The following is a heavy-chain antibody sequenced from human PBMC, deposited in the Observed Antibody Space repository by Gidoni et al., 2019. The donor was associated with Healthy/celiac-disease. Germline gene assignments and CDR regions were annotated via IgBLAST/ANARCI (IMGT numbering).Heavy chain of an antibody. CDR2: IWYDGSNK. CDR3: ARPESTVSYYYYYGMDV. J-gene: IGHJ6*02. CDR1: GFTFRSYG. Sequence: QVQLVESGGGVVQPGRSLRLSCAASGFTFRSYGMHWVRQAPGKGLEWVAVIWYDGSNKYYADSVKGRFTISRDNSKNTLYLQMNSLRAEDTAVYYCARPESTVSYYYYYGMDVWGQGTTVTVSS. D-gene: IGHD4-17*01. V-gene: IGHV3-33*01.